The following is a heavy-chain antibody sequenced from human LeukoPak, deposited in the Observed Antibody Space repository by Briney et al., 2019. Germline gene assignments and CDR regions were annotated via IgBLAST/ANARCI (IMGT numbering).Heavy chain of an antibody. CDR3: ARGFPRYYYDSSGYYYFDY. V-gene: IGHV1-18*01. Sequence: ASVKVSCKASGYTFTSYGISWVRQAPGQALEWMGWISAYNGNTNYAQKLQGRVTMTTDTSTSAAYMELRSLRSDDTAVYYCARGFPRYYYDSSGYYYFDYWGQGTLVTVSS. D-gene: IGHD3-22*01. CDR1: GYTFTSYG. CDR2: ISAYNGNT. J-gene: IGHJ4*02.